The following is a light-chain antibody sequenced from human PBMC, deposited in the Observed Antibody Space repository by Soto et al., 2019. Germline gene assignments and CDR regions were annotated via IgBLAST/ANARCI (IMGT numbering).Light chain of an antibody. Sequence: EIVLTQSPGTLSLSPGERATLSCRASQSVSNNYLAWYQQRPGQAPRLLVYGASGRATGIPDRFSGSGSGTDFTLTISRLEPEDFAVYYCQQYAISWTFGQGTKVEIK. CDR3: QQYAISWT. CDR2: GAS. CDR1: QSVSNNY. J-gene: IGKJ1*01. V-gene: IGKV3-20*01.